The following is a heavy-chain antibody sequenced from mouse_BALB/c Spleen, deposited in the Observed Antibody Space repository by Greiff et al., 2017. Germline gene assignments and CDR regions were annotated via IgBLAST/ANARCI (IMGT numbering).Heavy chain of an antibody. D-gene: IGHD3-2*01. Sequence: QVQLQQSGAELARPGASVKMSCKASGYTFTSYTMHWVKQRPGQGLEWIGYINPSSGYTNYNQKFKDKATLTADKSSSTAYMQLSSLTSEDSAVYYCARDSSGSYYAMDDWGQGTSVTVSS. V-gene: IGHV1-4*01. CDR3: ARDSSGSYYAMDD. J-gene: IGHJ4*01. CDR2: INPSSGYT. CDR1: GYTFTSYT.